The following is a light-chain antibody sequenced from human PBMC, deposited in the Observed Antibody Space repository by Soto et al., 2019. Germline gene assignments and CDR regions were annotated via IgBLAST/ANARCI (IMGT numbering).Light chain of an antibody. V-gene: IGKV1-16*01. J-gene: IGKJ4*01. Sequence: DLQMTPSPSSLSASVGDRVSITCRASQDITNYLVWYQQKPGKAPKVLVYAASILETGVPSRFSGSGSGTDFILTITSLEPEDFATYFCHQYWTYPLTYGGGTTVEIK. CDR1: QDITNY. CDR2: AAS. CDR3: HQYWTYPLT.